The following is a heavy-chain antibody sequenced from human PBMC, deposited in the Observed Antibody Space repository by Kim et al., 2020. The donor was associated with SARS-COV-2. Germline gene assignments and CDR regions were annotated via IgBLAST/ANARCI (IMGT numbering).Heavy chain of an antibody. CDR3: ARTLKGIAAAGTTGLYFQH. V-gene: IGHV4-34*01. D-gene: IGHD6-13*01. Sequence: ETLSLTCAVYGGSFSGYYWSWIRQPPGKGLEWIGEINHSGSTNYNPSLKSRVTISVDTSKNQFSLKLSSVTAADTAVYYCARTLKGIAAAGTTGLYFQH. CDR1: GGSFSGYY. CDR2: INHSGST. J-gene: IGHJ1*01.